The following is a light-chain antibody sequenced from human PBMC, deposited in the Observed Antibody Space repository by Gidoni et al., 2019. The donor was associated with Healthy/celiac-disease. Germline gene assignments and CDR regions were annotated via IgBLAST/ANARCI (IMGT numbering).Light chain of an antibody. CDR3: AARDDSLNGYYV. J-gene: IGLJ1*01. V-gene: IGLV1-44*01. Sequence: QSVLTQPPSASVTPGQWVTISCSVISSNIGSNTVNWYQQLPGTDPNLLIYSHNQRPSGGTDRFSGSKSGTSASLAISGLQSEDEADYYCAARDDSLNGYYVFGTGTKVTVL. CDR1: SSNIGSNT. CDR2: SHN.